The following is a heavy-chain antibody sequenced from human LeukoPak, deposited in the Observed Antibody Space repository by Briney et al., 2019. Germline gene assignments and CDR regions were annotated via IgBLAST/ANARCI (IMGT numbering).Heavy chain of an antibody. CDR2: ISSSTSYI. CDR3: ARERRGGSGTYYNPHPIDY. V-gene: IGHV3-21*01. D-gene: IGHD3-10*01. Sequence: GGSLRLSCAASGFNFSSYSMNWVRQAPGKGLEWVSSISSSTSYIYYADSVKGRFTISRDNAKNSLYLQMNSLRAEDTAVYYCARERRGGSGTYYNPHPIDYWGQGTLVTVSS. CDR1: GFNFSSYS. J-gene: IGHJ4*02.